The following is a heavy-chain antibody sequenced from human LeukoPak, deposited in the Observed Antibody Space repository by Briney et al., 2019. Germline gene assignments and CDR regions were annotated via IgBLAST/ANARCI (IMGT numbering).Heavy chain of an antibody. V-gene: IGHV3-30*18. Sequence: GGSLRLSCAASGFTFSSYGMHWVRQAPGKGLEWVAVISYDGSNKYYADSVKGRFAISRDNSKNTLYLQMNSLRAEDTAVYYCAKDLAGTLDYWGQGTLVTVSS. CDR1: GFTFSSYG. CDR2: ISYDGSNK. D-gene: IGHD6-13*01. J-gene: IGHJ4*02. CDR3: AKDLAGTLDY.